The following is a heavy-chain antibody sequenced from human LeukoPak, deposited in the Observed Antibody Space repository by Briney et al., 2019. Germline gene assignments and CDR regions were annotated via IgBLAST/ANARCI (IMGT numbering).Heavy chain of an antibody. V-gene: IGHV1-18*01. D-gene: IGHD2-2*01. Sequence: ASVKVSCKASGYTFTSYGISWVRQAPGQGLEWMGWISAYNGNTNYAQKLQGRVTMTTDTSTSTAYMELRSLRSDDTAVYYCARDLVVPASYGMAVWGQGTTVTVSS. CDR1: GYTFTSYG. J-gene: IGHJ6*02. CDR2: ISAYNGNT. CDR3: ARDLVVPASYGMAV.